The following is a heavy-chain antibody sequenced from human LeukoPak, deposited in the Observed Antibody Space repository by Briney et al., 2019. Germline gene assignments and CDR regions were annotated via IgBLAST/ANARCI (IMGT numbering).Heavy chain of an antibody. Sequence: SETLSLTCTVSGGSISSYYWSWIRQPPGKGLEWVGYIYYSGSTNYNPSLKSRVTISVYTSKNQFSLKVSSVTAADTAVYYCARDRWLGYWGQGTLVTVSS. CDR3: ARDRWLGY. D-gene: IGHD5-18*01. V-gene: IGHV4-59*01. CDR1: GGSISSYY. J-gene: IGHJ4*02. CDR2: IYYSGST.